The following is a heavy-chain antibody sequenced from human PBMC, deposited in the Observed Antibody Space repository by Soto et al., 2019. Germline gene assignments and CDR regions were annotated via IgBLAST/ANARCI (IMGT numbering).Heavy chain of an antibody. Sequence: QVQLQESGPGLVKPSQTLSLTCTVSGGSISSSDYYWSRIRQHPGKGLAWIGYIYYSGSASYNPSLKRLVTISVDTSKTQCSLKVTSVTAADTAVYYCAREVSPNSSGWYTVLVRWFDPWGQGTLVTVSS. CDR2: IYYSGSA. CDR1: GGSISSSDYY. CDR3: AREVSPNSSGWYTVLVRWFDP. D-gene: IGHD6-19*01. V-gene: IGHV4-31*01. J-gene: IGHJ5*02.